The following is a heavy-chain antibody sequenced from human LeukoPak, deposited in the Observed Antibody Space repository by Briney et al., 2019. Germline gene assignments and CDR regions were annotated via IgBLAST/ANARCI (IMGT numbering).Heavy chain of an antibody. V-gene: IGHV4-38-2*02. CDR3: ARPYPLFV. CDR2: ICHSGST. Sequence: TSETLSLTCNVSGYSISSGYYWGWIRQPPGKGLQWIGTICHSGSTYYNPSLKSRVTISVDTSKNQFSLKLSSVTAADTAVYYCARPYPLFVWGKGTTVTISS. CDR1: GYSISSGYY. J-gene: IGHJ6*04.